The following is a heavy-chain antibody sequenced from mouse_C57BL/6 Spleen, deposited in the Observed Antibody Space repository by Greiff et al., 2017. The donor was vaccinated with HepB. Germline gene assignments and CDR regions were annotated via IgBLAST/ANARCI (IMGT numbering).Heavy chain of an antibody. Sequence: EVQVVESGGGLVKPGGSLKLSCAASGFTFSDYGMHWVRQAPEKGLEWVAYISSGSSTIYYADTVKGRFTISRDNAKNTLFLQMTSLRSEDTAMYYCARDSYGKAMDYWGQGTSVTVSS. D-gene: IGHD1-1*01. V-gene: IGHV5-17*01. J-gene: IGHJ4*01. CDR3: ARDSYGKAMDY. CDR1: GFTFSDYG. CDR2: ISSGSSTI.